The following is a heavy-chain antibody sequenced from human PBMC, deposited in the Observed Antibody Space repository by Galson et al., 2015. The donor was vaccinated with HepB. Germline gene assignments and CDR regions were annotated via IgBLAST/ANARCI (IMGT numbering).Heavy chain of an antibody. CDR1: GYTFTSYG. Sequence: SVKVSCKASGYTFTSYGISWVRQAPGQGLEWMGWISAYNGNTNYAQKLQGRVTMTTDTSTSTAYMELSSLRSEDTAVYYCARWGGPSQTAWESIAVAGFDYWGQGTLVTVSS. J-gene: IGHJ4*02. CDR3: ARWGGPSQTAWESIAVAGFDY. V-gene: IGHV1-18*01. D-gene: IGHD6-19*01. CDR2: ISAYNGNT.